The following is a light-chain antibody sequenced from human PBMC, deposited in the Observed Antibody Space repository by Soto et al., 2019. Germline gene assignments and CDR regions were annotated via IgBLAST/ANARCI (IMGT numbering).Light chain of an antibody. CDR2: DAS. Sequence: DIQMTQSPSSLSASVGDRVTITCQASQGINNYLIWYQQKPGKAPKLLIYDASSLQTGVPSRFRGAASGTHFTFTISSLQPEDVATYYFQQYDNLPPTFGQGTKLEIK. CDR1: QGINNY. J-gene: IGKJ2*01. V-gene: IGKV1-33*01. CDR3: QQYDNLPPT.